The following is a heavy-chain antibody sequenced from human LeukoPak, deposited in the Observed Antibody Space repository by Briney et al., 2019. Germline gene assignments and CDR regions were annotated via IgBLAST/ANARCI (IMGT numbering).Heavy chain of an antibody. D-gene: IGHD3-16*01. V-gene: IGHV3-7*01. Sequence: GGFLRLSCAASGFTFGSCWMNWVRQTPGKGLEWVANINQGGSQKFYVDSVKGRFTISRDNADNSLYLQMNSLRAEDTAVYYCTRRLDDWGQGTLVTVSS. CDR3: TRRLDD. CDR1: GFTFGSCW. CDR2: INQGGSQK. J-gene: IGHJ4*02.